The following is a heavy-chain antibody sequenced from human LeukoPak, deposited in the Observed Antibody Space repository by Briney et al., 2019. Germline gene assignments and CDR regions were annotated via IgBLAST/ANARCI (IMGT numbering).Heavy chain of an antibody. D-gene: IGHD3-22*01. J-gene: IGHJ4*02. CDR2: IYYSGST. CDR3: ARGNYDNSGYYQNYFDY. V-gene: IGHV4-59*01. Sequence: SETLSLPCTVSGGSISIYYWSWIRQPPGKGLEWIGYIYYSGSTNYNPSLKSRVTISVDTSKNQFSLKLNSVTAADTAVYYCARGNYDNSGYYQNYFDYWGQGTLVTVSS. CDR1: GGSISIYY.